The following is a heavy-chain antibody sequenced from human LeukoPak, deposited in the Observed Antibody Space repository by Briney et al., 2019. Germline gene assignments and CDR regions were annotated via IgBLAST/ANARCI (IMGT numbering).Heavy chain of an antibody. Sequence: PSETLSLTCTVSGASISSSSYYWGWVRQPPGKGLEWIGSIYYSGSTYYNPSLKSRVTISVDTSKNQFSLKLSSVTAADTAVYYCASPYYYDSSGYRGGYWGQGTLVTVSS. D-gene: IGHD3-22*01. CDR1: GASISSSSYY. CDR3: ASPYYYDSSGYRGGY. CDR2: IYYSGST. J-gene: IGHJ4*02. V-gene: IGHV4-39*07.